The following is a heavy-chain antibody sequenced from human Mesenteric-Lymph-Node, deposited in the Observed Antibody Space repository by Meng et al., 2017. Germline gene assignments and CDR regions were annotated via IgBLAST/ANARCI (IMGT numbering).Heavy chain of an antibody. Sequence: GGSLRLSCEASGFTFSNYRMSWVRQAPGKGLEWVANIKEDGSEKIYVDSVKGRFIISRDNAENSLFLQMNTLRGDDTAIYYCARGGYQLEYWGQGTLVTVAS. CDR3: ARGGYQLEY. J-gene: IGHJ4*02. V-gene: IGHV3-7*04. D-gene: IGHD2-2*01. CDR1: GFTFSNYR. CDR2: IKEDGSEK.